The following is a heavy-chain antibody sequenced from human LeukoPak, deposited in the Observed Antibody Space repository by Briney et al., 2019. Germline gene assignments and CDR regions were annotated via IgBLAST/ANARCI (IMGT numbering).Heavy chain of an antibody. V-gene: IGHV3-23*01. CDR2: ISGSGGST. D-gene: IGHD6-13*01. CDR3: AKVLRYSSSWYNYYYGMDV. CDR1: GFTFSSYA. J-gene: IGHJ6*02. Sequence: GGSLRLSCAASGFTFSSYAMSWVRQAPGKGLEWVSAISGSGGSTYYADSVKGRFTISRDNSKNTLYLQMNSLRAEDTAVYYCAKVLRYSSSWYNYYYGMDVWGQGTTVTVSS.